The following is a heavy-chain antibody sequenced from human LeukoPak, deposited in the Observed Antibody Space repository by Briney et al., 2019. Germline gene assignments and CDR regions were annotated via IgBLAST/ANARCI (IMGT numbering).Heavy chain of an antibody. J-gene: IGHJ3*02. CDR3: ARQETVMAQGRFAFDI. CDR1: DGSLSGSC. CDR2: ISDSGTT. D-gene: IGHD5-18*01. Sequence: SETLSLTCAVFDGSLSGSCLSWIRQLPGKGLEWIGEISDSGTTNNNPSLKNRVTISVDPSKNQFSLKLSSVTAADTAVYYCARQETVMAQGRFAFDIWGQGTVVTVSS. V-gene: IGHV4-34*01.